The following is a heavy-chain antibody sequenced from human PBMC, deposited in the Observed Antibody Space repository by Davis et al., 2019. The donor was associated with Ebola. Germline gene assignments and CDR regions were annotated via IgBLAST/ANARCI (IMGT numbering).Heavy chain of an antibody. CDR2: IYYSGST. CDR3: ARVRTDTATTDYYGMDV. Sequence: MPSETLSLTCTVSGGSISSYYWSWIRQPPGKGLEWIGYIYYSGSTNYNPSLKSRVTISVDTSKHQFSLKLSSVTAADTAVYYCARVRTDTATTDYYGMDVWGQGTTVTVSS. J-gene: IGHJ6*02. CDR1: GGSISSYY. V-gene: IGHV4-59*01. D-gene: IGHD5-18*01.